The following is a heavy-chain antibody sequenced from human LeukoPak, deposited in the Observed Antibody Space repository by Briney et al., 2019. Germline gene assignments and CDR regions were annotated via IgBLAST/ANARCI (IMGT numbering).Heavy chain of an antibody. D-gene: IGHD6-19*01. CDR3: AKDLGIAVADNWFDP. CDR1: GLPLSNYG. Sequence: GSLRLSCGVSGLPLSNYGMSWVRQAPGKGLGWVSRISGSGGSTYYADSVKGRFTISRDNSKNTLYLQMNSLRAEDAAVYYCAKDLGIAVADNWFDPWGQGTLVTVSS. CDR2: ISGSGGST. V-gene: IGHV3-23*01. J-gene: IGHJ5*02.